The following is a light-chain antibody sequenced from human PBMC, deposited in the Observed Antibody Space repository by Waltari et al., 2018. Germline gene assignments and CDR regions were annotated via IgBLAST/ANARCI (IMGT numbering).Light chain of an antibody. CDR2: HVT. CDR3: SSFSRRANIV. CDR1: SSDIGFYSY. J-gene: IGLJ1*01. Sequence: QSALTQPASVSGSPGQSITISCTGTSSDIGFYSYVAVYQQLPGKAPTLLIYHVTNRPSGVSDRFSASKAGNAASLTISGLQGEDEADYYCSSFSRRANIVFGTGTKVTVL. V-gene: IGLV2-14*03.